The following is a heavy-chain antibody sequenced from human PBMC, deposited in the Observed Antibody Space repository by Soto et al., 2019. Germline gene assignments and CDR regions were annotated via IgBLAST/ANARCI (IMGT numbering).Heavy chain of an antibody. V-gene: IGHV3-11*06. D-gene: IGHD3-9*01. CDR3: ARDRQGDYDILTGGPLQYGMDV. CDR2: ISSSSSYT. J-gene: IGHJ6*02. Sequence: PGGSLRLSCAASGFTFSNYYMSWIRQAPGKGLEWVSYISSSSSYTNYADSVKGRFTISRDNAKNSLYLQMNSLRAEDTAVYYCARDRQGDYDILTGGPLQYGMDVWGQGTTVTVSS. CDR1: GFTFSNYY.